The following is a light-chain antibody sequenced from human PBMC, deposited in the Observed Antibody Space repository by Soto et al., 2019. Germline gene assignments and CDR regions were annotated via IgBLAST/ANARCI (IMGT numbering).Light chain of an antibody. CDR3: CSYAGSPWF. CDR2: DVT. CDR1: SNDVGGYNY. V-gene: IGLV2-11*01. Sequence: QSALTQPRSVSGSPGQSVTISCTGTSNDVGGYNYVSWYQQHPGKAPKLMIYDVTKRPSGVPDRFFGSKSGNTASLTISGLQAEDEADYYCCSYAGSPWFFGTGTKVTVL. J-gene: IGLJ1*01.